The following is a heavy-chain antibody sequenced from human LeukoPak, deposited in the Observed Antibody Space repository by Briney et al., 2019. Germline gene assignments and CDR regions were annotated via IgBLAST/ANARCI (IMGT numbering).Heavy chain of an antibody. CDR2: INQDGSER. Sequence: HPGGSLRLSCAAAAFSFSDFWMSWVRQAPGKGLEWVANINQDGSERYYVDSVKGRFSISRDNAANSLYLQMNSLRAEDTAVYYCARAPGYRGFLDYWGQGTLVTVSS. J-gene: IGHJ4*02. CDR3: ARAPGYRGFLDY. CDR1: AFSFSDFW. D-gene: IGHD6-13*01. V-gene: IGHV3-7*01.